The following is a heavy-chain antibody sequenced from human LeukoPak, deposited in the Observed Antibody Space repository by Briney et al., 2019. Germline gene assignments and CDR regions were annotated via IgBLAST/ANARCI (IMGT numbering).Heavy chain of an antibody. V-gene: IGHV3-7*03. CDR1: GFTFSSYW. J-gene: IGHJ4*02. Sequence: GGSLRLSCAASGFTFSSYWMSWVRQAPGKGLEWVANIKQDGSEKYYVDSVKGRFTISRDNAKNSLYLQMNSLRAEDTAVYYCAKVPSRVTMVRGVTAFDYWGQGTLVTVSS. CDR3: AKVPSRVTMVRGVTAFDY. D-gene: IGHD3-10*01. CDR2: IKQDGSEK.